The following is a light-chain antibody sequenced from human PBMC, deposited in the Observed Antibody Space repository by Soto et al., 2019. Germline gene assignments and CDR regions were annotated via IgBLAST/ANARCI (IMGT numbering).Light chain of an antibody. V-gene: IGKV3-11*01. Sequence: EIVMTQSPATLSVSPGERATLSCRPSQSVSSYLAWYQQKPGQAPRLLIYDASNRATGIPARFSGSGSGTDFTLTISSLEPEDFAIYYCQQRQYWPPITFGQGTRLE. CDR3: QQRQYWPPIT. J-gene: IGKJ5*01. CDR1: QSVSSY. CDR2: DAS.